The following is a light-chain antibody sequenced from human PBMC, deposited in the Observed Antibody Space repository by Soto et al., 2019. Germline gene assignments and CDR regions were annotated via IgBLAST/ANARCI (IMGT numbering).Light chain of an antibody. V-gene: IGLV2-14*03. CDR3: SSYSRSSTLV. CDR1: SSDVGGYNY. Sequence: QSALTQPASVSGSPGQSITISCTGTSSDVGGYNYVSWYQQHPGRAPKLMIYDVSNRPSGVSNRFSGSKSGNTASLTISGLLAEDEADYYCSSYSRSSTLVFGTGTKVTVL. CDR2: DVS. J-gene: IGLJ1*01.